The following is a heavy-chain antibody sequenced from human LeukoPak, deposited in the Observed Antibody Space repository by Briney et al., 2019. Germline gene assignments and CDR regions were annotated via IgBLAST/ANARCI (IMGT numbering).Heavy chain of an antibody. CDR3: ARDSKDGLVAAAGTGSTRYYYYYGMDV. CDR1: GGSISSYY. J-gene: IGHJ6*02. CDR2: IYYSGST. Sequence: PSETLSLTCTVSGGSISSYYWSWIRQPPGKGLEWIGYIYYSGSTNYNPSLKSRVTISVDTSKNQFSLKLSSVTAADTAVYYCARDSKDGLVAAAGTGSTRYYYYYGMDVWGQGTTVTVSS. D-gene: IGHD6-13*01. V-gene: IGHV4-59*01.